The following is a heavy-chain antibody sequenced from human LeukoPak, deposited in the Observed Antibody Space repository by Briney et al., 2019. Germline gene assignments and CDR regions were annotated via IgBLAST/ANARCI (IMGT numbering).Heavy chain of an antibody. CDR1: SGSISSSSYY. J-gene: IGHJ4*02. CDR2: IYYNGRT. CDR3: VRLCCGYVNNWDLPDY. V-gene: IGHV4-39*01. Sequence: PSETLSLTCTISSGSISSSSYYWDWIRQSPGKGLEWIGSIYYNGRTSYNPSLRSRVTISVDTSKNRFSLRLTSVTAADTAVYYCVRLCCGYVNNWDLPDYWGQGTLVSVSS. D-gene: IGHD1-1*01.